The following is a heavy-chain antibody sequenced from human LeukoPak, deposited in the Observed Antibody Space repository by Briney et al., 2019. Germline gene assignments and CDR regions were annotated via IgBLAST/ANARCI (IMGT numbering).Heavy chain of an antibody. V-gene: IGHV3-30-3*01. CDR3: AREPPAQPTYYYDSSGYP. CDR1: GFTFSSYA. D-gene: IGHD3-22*01. CDR2: ISYDGSNK. Sequence: GGSLRLSCAASGFTFSSYAMHWVRQAPGKGLEWVAVISYDGSNKYYADSVKGRFTISRDNSKNTLYLQMNSLRAEDTAVYYCAREPPAQPTYYYDSSGYPWGQGTLVTVSS. J-gene: IGHJ4*02.